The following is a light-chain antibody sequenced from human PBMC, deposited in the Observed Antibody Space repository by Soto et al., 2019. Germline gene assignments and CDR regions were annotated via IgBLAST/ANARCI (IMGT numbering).Light chain of an antibody. J-gene: IGKJ3*01. V-gene: IGKV3-20*01. CDR3: QQYGRSATFT. CDR2: GAT. Sequence: EIVLTQSPGTLSLSPGDRATLSCRASQSVSGNYLAWYHQKLGQAPRLLIYGATSRATGIPERFSGSVSGTDFTLTISRLEPEDFAVYYCQQYGRSATFTFGPGTKVDIK. CDR1: QSVSGNY.